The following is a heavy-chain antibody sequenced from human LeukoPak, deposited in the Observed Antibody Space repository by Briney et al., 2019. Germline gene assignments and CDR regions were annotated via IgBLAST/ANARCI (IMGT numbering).Heavy chain of an antibody. Sequence: NPSETLSLTCTVSGGSISSSSSFWAWIRQPPGKGLEWIGSVYYSGNTHYNPSLKSRVTISLDTSKNQFSLRLTSVTAADTAVYYCARHGLYQDYGYWGQGTLVTVSS. V-gene: IGHV4-39*01. J-gene: IGHJ4*02. CDR1: GGSISSSSSF. CDR3: ARHGLYQDYGY. D-gene: IGHD3-16*01. CDR2: VYYSGNT.